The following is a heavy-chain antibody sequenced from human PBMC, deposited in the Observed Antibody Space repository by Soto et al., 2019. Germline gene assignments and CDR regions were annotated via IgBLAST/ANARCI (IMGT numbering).Heavy chain of an antibody. CDR1: GGSVSGSYYY. CDR2: VFHTGFT. J-gene: IGHJ4*02. V-gene: IGHV4-39*01. CDR3: ATSQKGYNWNYFDH. Sequence: SETLSLTCAVSGGSVSGSYYYWAWLRQSPGKGPEWIGSVFHTGFTSYNPSLESRISVSVDTSKSQFSLKLSAVTASDTAVYYCATSQKGYNWNYFDHWGQGALVTVSS. D-gene: IGHD1-1*01.